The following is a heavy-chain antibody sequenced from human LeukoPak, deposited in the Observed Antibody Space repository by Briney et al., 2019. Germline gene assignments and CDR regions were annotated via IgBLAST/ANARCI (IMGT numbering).Heavy chain of an antibody. CDR2: ICGGGDST. J-gene: IGHJ4*02. V-gene: IGHV3-23*01. Sequence: GGSLRLSCAAAGFTFSSYAMSWVRQAPGKGLEWVSAICGGGDSTYYADSVKGRFAISRDNSKSTLYLQMNSLRAEDTAVYYCAKDHGRWGQGTLVTVSS. CDR1: GFTFSSYA. D-gene: IGHD1-26*01. CDR3: AKDHGR.